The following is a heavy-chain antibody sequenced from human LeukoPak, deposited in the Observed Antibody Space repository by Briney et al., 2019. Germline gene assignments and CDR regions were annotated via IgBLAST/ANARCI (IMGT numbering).Heavy chain of an antibody. CDR3: ARGSQLRGYYYYYMDV. CDR1: GGSISSYY. CDR2: IYYSGST. V-gene: IGHV4-59*12. J-gene: IGHJ6*03. D-gene: IGHD1-1*01. Sequence: PSETLSLTCTVSGGSISSYYWSWIRQPPGKGLEWIGYIYYSGSTNYNPSLKSRVTISVDTSKNQFSLKLSSVTAADTAVYYCARGSQLRGYYYYYMDVWGKGTTVAVSS.